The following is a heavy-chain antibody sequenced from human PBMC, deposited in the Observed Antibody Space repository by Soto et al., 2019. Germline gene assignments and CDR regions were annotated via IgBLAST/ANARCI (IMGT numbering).Heavy chain of an antibody. CDR3: ARSRWQPDYLEGFDF. J-gene: IGHJ4*02. CDR1: GHTFSSHG. Sequence: QVQLVQSAGAVKKPGASVKISCKTSGHTFSSHGISWVRWAPGRGLQWMGWISDYYGDTNYAQKVQGRVSLTTGTSTTTAFMALRRLRSDDTAVYFCARSRWQPDYLEGFDFWGQGTLVTVSS. D-gene: IGHD6-19*01. V-gene: IGHV1-18*04. CDR2: ISDYYGDT.